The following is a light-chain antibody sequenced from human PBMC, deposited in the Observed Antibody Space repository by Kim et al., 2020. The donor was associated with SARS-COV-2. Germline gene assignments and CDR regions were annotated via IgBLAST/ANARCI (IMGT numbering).Light chain of an antibody. CDR1: QSVSSSY. J-gene: IGKJ4*01. V-gene: IGKV3-20*01. CDR2: DAS. Sequence: LAPGERATLSCRASQSVSSSYLAWYQQTPGQAPRLLIYDASSRATGIPDRFSGSGSGTDFTLTISRLEPEDFAVYYCQQYGSSPLTFGGGTKVEI. CDR3: QQYGSSPLT.